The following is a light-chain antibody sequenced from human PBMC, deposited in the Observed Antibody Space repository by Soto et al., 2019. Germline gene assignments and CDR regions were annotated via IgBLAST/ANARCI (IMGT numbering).Light chain of an antibody. CDR3: QLYGISPH. CDR2: ASS. J-gene: IGKJ5*01. V-gene: IGKV3-20*01. CDR1: QSRGSNF. Sequence: SQSRGSNFLAWYQHKPGQAPRLLIYASSNRATGIPDRFSGSASGTDFTLTIYRLEPEDFAVYYCQLYGISPHFAQGTRLEIK.